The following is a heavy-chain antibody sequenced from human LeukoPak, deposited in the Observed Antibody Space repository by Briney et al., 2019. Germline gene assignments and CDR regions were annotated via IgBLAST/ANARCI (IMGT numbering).Heavy chain of an antibody. V-gene: IGHV3-11*01. J-gene: IGHJ4*02. CDR3: ARLSRGVVGVSSRRYYYDSSGYYEYYFDY. Sequence: GGSLRLSCAASGFTFSDYYMSWIRQAPGKGLEWVSYISSSGSTIYYADSVKGRFTISRDNAKNSLYLQMNSLRAEDTAVYYCARLSRGVVGVSSRRYYYDSSGYYEYYFDYWGQGTLVTVSS. CDR2: ISSSGSTI. CDR1: GFTFSDYY. D-gene: IGHD3-22*01.